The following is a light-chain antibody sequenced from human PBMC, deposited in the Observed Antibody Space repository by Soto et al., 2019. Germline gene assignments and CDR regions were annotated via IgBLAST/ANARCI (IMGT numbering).Light chain of an antibody. J-gene: IGLJ1*01. CDR3: SSYTSSSTPYV. CDR2: EVS. V-gene: IGLV2-14*01. CDR1: SSDVGDYNY. Sequence: QSVLTQPASVSGSPGQSITISCTGTSSDVGDYNYVSWYQQHPGKAPKLLIYEVSNRPSGVSNRFSGSKSGNTASLTISGVQAEDEADYYCSSYTSSSTPYVFGTGTKVTVL.